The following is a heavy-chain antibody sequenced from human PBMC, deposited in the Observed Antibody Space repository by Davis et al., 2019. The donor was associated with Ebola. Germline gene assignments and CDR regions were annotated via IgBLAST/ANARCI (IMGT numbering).Heavy chain of an antibody. CDR3: ARTGDDFYYGSGSYYYYFDY. Sequence: SETLSLTCAVYGGSFSGYYWSWIRQPPGKGLEWIGEINHSGSTNYNPSLKSRVTISVDTSKNQFSLKLSSVTAADTAVYYCARTGDDFYYGSGSYYYYFDYWGQGTLVTVSS. V-gene: IGHV4-34*01. CDR2: INHSGST. J-gene: IGHJ4*02. CDR1: GGSFSGYY. D-gene: IGHD3-10*01.